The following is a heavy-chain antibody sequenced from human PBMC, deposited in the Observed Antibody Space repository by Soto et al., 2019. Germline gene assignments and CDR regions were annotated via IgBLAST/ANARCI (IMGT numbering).Heavy chain of an antibody. Sequence: ASETLSLTCTVSGGSISSSSYYWGWIRQPPGKGLEWIGSIYYSGSTYYNPSLKSRVTISVDTSKNQFSLKLSSVTAADTAVYYCARHGEATSVVGDYWGQGTLVTVSS. CDR2: IYYSGST. V-gene: IGHV4-39*01. CDR3: ARHGEATSVVGDY. D-gene: IGHD2-2*01. CDR1: GGSISSSSYY. J-gene: IGHJ4*02.